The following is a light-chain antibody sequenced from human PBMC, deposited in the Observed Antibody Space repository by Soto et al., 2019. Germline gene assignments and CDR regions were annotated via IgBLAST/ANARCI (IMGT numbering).Light chain of an antibody. Sequence: EIVLTQSPGTLSLSPGERATLSCRASQSVSSSYLAWYQQKPGQAPRLLIYDASNRATGIPARFSGSGSGTEFTLTISSLEPEDFAVYDCQQRSNWITFGQGTRLEIK. CDR1: QSVSSSY. J-gene: IGKJ5*01. V-gene: IGKV3D-20*02. CDR2: DAS. CDR3: QQRSNWIT.